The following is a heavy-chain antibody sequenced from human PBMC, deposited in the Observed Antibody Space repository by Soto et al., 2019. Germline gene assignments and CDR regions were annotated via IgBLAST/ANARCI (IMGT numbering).Heavy chain of an antibody. J-gene: IGHJ4*02. CDR3: GRSSWVVYDSSGYTFFDF. CDR2: ISAYNGNI. Sequence: ASVKVSCKASDYTFTAYGIGWVRQAPGQGLEWMGWISAYNGNINYAQNFRDRVSMTTDTSTGTSYMELRSLKSDDTAVYYCGRSSWVVYDSSGYTFFDFWGLCTL. CDR1: DYTFTAYG. V-gene: IGHV1-18*01. D-gene: IGHD3-22*01.